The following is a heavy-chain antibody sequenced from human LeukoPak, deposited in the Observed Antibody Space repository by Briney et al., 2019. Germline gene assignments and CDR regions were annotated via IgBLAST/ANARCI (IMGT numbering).Heavy chain of an antibody. CDR3: ARAPNYDFWSGPGWFDP. Sequence: GRSLRLSCAASGFTFSSYSMNWVRHAPGKGLEWVSSISSSSSYIYYADSVKGRFTISRDNAKNSLYLQMNSLRAEDTAVYYCARAPNYDFWSGPGWFDPWGQGTLVTVSS. CDR2: ISSSSSYI. J-gene: IGHJ5*02. D-gene: IGHD3-3*01. CDR1: GFTFSSYS. V-gene: IGHV3-21*01.